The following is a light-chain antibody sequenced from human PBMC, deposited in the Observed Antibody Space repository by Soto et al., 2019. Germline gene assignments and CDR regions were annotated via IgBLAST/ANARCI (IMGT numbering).Light chain of an antibody. V-gene: IGKV3-15*01. Sequence: EIVMTQSPATLSVSPGERATLSCRAAQSIKTNLAWYQQKPGQAPRLLIYGASTRATGVPGRVSGSGSGTEFTLTTSSLHSEAFAVHYCHQYDNWLPTFGQGTRLESK. CDR1: QSIKTN. CDR2: GAS. J-gene: IGKJ5*01. CDR3: HQYDNWLPT.